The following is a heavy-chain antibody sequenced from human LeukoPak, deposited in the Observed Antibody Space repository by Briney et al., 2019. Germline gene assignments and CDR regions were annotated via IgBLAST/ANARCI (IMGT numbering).Heavy chain of an antibody. CDR2: FDPEDGET. V-gene: IGHV1-24*01. CDR3: AKGERPYYYDSSGYFSPLEFDY. J-gene: IGHJ4*03. D-gene: IGHD3-22*01. Sequence: ASVKVSCKVSGYTLTELSMHWVRQAPGKGLEWMGGFDPEDGETIYAQKFQGRVTMTEDESTSTAYMELSSLRSEDTAVYYCAKGERPYYYDSSGYFSPLEFDYWGQGTTVTVSS. CDR1: GYTLTELS.